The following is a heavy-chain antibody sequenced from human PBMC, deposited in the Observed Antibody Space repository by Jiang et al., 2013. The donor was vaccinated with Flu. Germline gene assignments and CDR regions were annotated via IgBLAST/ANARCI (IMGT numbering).Heavy chain of an antibody. CDR3: ARDRDDYGEDS. CDR1: GYTFSTYK. D-gene: IGHD4-17*01. Sequence: GAEVKKPGASVKVSCKASGYTFSTYKIHWVRQAPGQGLEWMGIXNPSDGSTSYAQKFHGRVTMTRDTSTSTVYMELSSLRSEDTAVYYCARDRDDYGEDSWGQGTLVIVSS. V-gene: IGHV1-46*01. J-gene: IGHJ4*02. CDR2: XNPSDGST.